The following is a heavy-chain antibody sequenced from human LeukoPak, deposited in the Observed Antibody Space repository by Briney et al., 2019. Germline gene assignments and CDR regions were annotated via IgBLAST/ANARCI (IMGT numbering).Heavy chain of an antibody. J-gene: IGHJ4*02. D-gene: IGHD3-10*02. Sequence: GGSLRLSCATSGFNFDRYTIHWVRQAPGKGLGWVSLAGWAGGTTFYSDSVRGRFTISRDSGRKSVYLQMNSLTTDDTAFYFCAKELDTMFFDYWGQGALVTVSS. CDR3: AKELDTMFFDY. V-gene: IGHV3-43*01. CDR1: GFNFDRYT. CDR2: AGWAGGTT.